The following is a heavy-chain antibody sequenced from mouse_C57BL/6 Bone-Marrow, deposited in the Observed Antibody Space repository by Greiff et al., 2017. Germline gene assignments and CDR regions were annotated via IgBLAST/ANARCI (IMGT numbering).Heavy chain of an antibody. CDR2: ISSGSSTI. CDR1: GFTFSDYG. J-gene: IGHJ1*03. Sequence: EVKLMASGGGLVKPGGSLKLSCAASGFTFSDYGMHWVRQAPEKGLEWVAYISSGSSTIYYADTVKGRFPISRDNAKNTLFLQMTSLRSEDTAMYYCAVYYYGSRRYFDVWGRGTTVTVTA. V-gene: IGHV5-17*01. CDR3: AVYYYGSRRYFDV. D-gene: IGHD1-1*01.